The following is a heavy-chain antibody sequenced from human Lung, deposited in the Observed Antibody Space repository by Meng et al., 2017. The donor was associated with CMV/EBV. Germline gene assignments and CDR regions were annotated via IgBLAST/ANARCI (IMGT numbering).Heavy chain of an antibody. CDR2: VYYSENT. J-gene: IGHJ5*02. CDR3: ARRGRSGSLNWFDP. Sequence: SXTXSLXXTVSGGSISSTSFYWGWIRQPPGEGLEWIGSVYYSENTYYNPSLKSRVTISLDTSKNQFSLNLSPVTAADTAVYYCARRGRSGSLNWFDPWVQGTXVTVAS. V-gene: IGHV4-39*07. D-gene: IGHD1-26*01. CDR1: GGSISSTSFY.